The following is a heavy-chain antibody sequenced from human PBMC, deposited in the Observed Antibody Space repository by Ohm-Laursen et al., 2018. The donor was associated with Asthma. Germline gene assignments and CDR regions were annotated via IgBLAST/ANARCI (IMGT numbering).Heavy chain of an antibody. CDR2: ISAYNGNT. V-gene: IGHV1-18*01. Sequence: GASVKVSCKASGYIFSIYGISWVRQAPGQGLEWMGWISAYNGNTNYAQKLQGRVTMTTDTSTSTAYMELRSLRSDDTAVYYCARERGITIFGVVSNYFDYWGQGTLVTVSS. CDR3: ARERGITIFGVVSNYFDY. D-gene: IGHD3-3*01. J-gene: IGHJ4*02. CDR1: GYIFSIYG.